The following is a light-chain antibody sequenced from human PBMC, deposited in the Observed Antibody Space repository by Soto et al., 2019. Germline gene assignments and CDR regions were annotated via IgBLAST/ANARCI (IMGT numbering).Light chain of an antibody. Sequence: EIVLTQSPATLSLSPGQRATLSCRASQSIRTYLAWYQQKPGQAPRLLIYDSSNSATGIPARFSGSGPGTDFTLTISSLEPEDFAVYYCQQRSNWPLTFGGGTKVDIK. CDR2: DSS. CDR3: QQRSNWPLT. V-gene: IGKV3D-11*02. CDR1: QSIRTY. J-gene: IGKJ4*01.